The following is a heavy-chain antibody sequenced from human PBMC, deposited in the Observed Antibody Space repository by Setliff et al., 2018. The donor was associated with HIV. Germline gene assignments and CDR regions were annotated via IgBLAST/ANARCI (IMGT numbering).Heavy chain of an antibody. CDR3: ARNEGGDVPTSFRPHYYMDV. CDR1: GYTFTRYW. Sequence: GESLKISCKASGYTFTRYWIGWVRQMPGKGLEWMGMIYPGDSETRYSPSFQGLVTISADKSISTAYLQWSSLKASDTAMYYCARNEGGDVPTSFRPHYYMDVWGKGTTVTVSS. V-gene: IGHV5-51*01. D-gene: IGHD2-2*01. J-gene: IGHJ6*03. CDR2: IYPGDSET.